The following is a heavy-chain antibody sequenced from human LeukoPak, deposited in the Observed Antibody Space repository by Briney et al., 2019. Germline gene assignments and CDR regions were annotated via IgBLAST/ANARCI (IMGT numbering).Heavy chain of an antibody. CDR3: AKTSPHKYCSGGTCFLGDSNY. V-gene: IGHV3-23*01. CDR2: ISGSGQNT. D-gene: IGHD2-15*01. J-gene: IGHJ4*02. CDR1: GFTFSGYA. Sequence: GGSLRLSCAASGFTFSGYAKSWVRQAPGKGPQWVSAISGSGQNTYYTNSLKGRFTISRDNSKNTLYLHMNSLRAEDTAVYYCAKTSPHKYCSGGTCFLGDSNYWGQGTQVIVSS.